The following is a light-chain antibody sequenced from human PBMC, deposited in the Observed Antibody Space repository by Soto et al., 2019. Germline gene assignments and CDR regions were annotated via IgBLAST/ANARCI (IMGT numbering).Light chain of an antibody. CDR2: SAS. V-gene: IGKV1-9*01. CDR1: QDISTY. CDR3: QQLDSYPLT. Sequence: IQLTQSPSSLSASVGDRVTITCRASQDISTYLAWYQQKPGKAPNLLIYSASTLQSGVPSRFSGSGSGTDFTLAISSLQPGDFATYYCQQLDSYPLTFGGGTRVEI. J-gene: IGKJ4*01.